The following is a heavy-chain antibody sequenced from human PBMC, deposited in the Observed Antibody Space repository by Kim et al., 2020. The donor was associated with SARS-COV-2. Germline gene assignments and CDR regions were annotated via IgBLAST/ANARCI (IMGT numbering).Heavy chain of an antibody. CDR2: ISVDGSNK. Sequence: GGSLRLSCAASGFTFSNYALHWVRQAPGKGLEWVAVISVDGSNKYYAESVKGQFTISRDSSKNTLYLQMNSLRPEDTAVYYCARGGYYAGSGPYYYYGMDIWGQGTTVTVSS. D-gene: IGHD3-10*01. CDR3: ARGGYYAGSGPYYYYGMDI. CDR1: GFTFSNYA. V-gene: IGHV3-30*04. J-gene: IGHJ6*02.